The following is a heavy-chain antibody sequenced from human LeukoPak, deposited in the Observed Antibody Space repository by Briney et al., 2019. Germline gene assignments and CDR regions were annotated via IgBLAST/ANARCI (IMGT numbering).Heavy chain of an antibody. CDR2: INPNSGGT. CDR3: ARAEFTDYYDSSGAYYFDY. CDR1: GYTFTGYY. D-gene: IGHD3-22*01. J-gene: IGHJ4*02. Sequence: GASVKVSCKASGYTFTGYYMHWVRQAPGQGLEWMGWINPNSGGTNYAQKFQGRVTMTRDTSISTAYMELSRLRSDDTAVYYCARAEFTDYYDSSGAYYFDYWGQGTLVTVSS. V-gene: IGHV1-2*02.